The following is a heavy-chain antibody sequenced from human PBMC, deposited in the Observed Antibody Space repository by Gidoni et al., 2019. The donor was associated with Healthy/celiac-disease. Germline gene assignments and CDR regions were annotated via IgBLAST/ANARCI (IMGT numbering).Heavy chain of an antibody. D-gene: IGHD6-13*01. V-gene: IGHV4-39*01. CDR1: GGSISSSSYY. CDR2: IYYRGCT. J-gene: IGHJ4*02. CDR3: ARGIAAGEVDY. Sequence: QLQLQESGPGLVKPSETLSLTCTVSGGSISSSSYYWGWIRQPQGKGLEWIGSIYYRGCTYYNPSLKSRVTISVDTSKNQFSLKLSSVTAADTAVYYCARGIAAGEVDYWGQGTLVTVSS.